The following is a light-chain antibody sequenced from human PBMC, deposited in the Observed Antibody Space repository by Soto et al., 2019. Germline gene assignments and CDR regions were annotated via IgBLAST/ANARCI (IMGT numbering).Light chain of an antibody. V-gene: IGKV3-20*01. CDR1: QSVVSTY. CDR2: GAS. J-gene: IGKJ3*01. Sequence: EVVLTQSPGTLSLSPGEGATLSCRASQSVVSTYLAWYQHKPGQAPRLLIYGASSRATGVPDRFTGSGSGTDFTLTISRLEPEDFAVYYCQHFGTSPPLTFGPGTKVDIK. CDR3: QHFGTSPPLT.